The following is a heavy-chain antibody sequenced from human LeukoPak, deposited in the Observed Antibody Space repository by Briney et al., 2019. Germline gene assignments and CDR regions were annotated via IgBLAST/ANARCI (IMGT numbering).Heavy chain of an antibody. CDR3: ATGSGYFYGH. J-gene: IGHJ4*02. CDR1: GFTFSTYG. CDR2: ATNDGVTK. V-gene: IGHV3-33*01. D-gene: IGHD3-22*01. Sequence: GSLRLSCAASGFTFSTYGMHWVRQAPGRGLEWVAVATNDGVTKNYADSVRGRFTISRDNSKNTLYMQMNSLRVEDTAVYYCATGSGYFYGHWGQGTLVTVSS.